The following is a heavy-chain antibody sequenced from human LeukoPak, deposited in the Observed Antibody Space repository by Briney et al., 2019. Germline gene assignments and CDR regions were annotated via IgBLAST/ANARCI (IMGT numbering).Heavy chain of an antibody. Sequence: PGGSLRLSCAASGFTFSSYSMNWVRQAPGKGLEWVSSISSSSSYIYYADSVKGRFTISRDNAKDSLYLQMNSLRAEDTAVYYCARGIRPGGERKYNWNDWWFDPWGQGTLVTVSS. CDR2: ISSSSSYI. D-gene: IGHD1-1*01. CDR1: GFTFSSYS. J-gene: IGHJ5*02. V-gene: IGHV3-21*01. CDR3: ARGIRPGGERKYNWNDWWFDP.